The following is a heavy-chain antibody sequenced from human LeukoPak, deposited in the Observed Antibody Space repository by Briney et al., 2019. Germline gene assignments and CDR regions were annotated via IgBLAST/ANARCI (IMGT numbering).Heavy chain of an antibody. CDR2: IYYSGST. D-gene: IGHD1-26*01. CDR3: ARLASGSYGPLTPFDY. V-gene: IGHV4-39*01. CDR1: GGSISSSRYY. Sequence: PSQTLSLTCTASGGSISSSRYYWGWLRQPPGRGLEWIGSIYYSGSTYSNPSLKSRVTISVDTSKNQFSLKLSSVTAADTAVYYSARLASGSYGPLTPFDYWGQGTLVTVSS. J-gene: IGHJ4*02.